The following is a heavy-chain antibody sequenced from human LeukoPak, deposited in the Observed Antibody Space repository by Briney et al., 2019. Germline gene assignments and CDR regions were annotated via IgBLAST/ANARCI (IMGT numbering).Heavy chain of an antibody. CDR2: TESKVYGGTT. J-gene: IGHJ4*02. V-gene: IGHV3-49*04. Sequence: GRSLRLSCTASGFTFGDYAMSWVRQAPGKGLEWVGFTESKVYGGTTEYAASVKGRFTISRDDSKSIAYLQMNSLKTEDTAVYYCTRGSGWVDYWGQGTLVTVSS. CDR3: TRGSGWVDY. D-gene: IGHD6-19*01. CDR1: GFTFGDYA.